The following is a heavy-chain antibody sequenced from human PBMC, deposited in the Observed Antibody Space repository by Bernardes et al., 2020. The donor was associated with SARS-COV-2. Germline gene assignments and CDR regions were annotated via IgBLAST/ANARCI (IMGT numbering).Heavy chain of an antibody. D-gene: IGHD1-26*01. V-gene: IGHV3-74*01. CDR1: GFTISNYW. Sequence: GGSLRLSCAASGFTISNYWMHWVRHAPGKGLVWVSRINSGGSSNYADSVKGRFTISRDSAKNTLYLQMNSLRPEDTAVYYCARGSGSYGDWGYWGQGTLVTVSS. CDR2: INSGGSS. CDR3: ARGSGSYGDWGY. J-gene: IGHJ4*02.